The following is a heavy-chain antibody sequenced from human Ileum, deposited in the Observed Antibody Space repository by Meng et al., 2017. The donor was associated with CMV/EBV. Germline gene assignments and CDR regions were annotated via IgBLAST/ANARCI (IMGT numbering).Heavy chain of an antibody. J-gene: IGHJ4*02. Sequence: QITVKKSGPTLVKPPQTLTLTCTFSGLSLSASGVGVGWIRQPPGKALEWLALIYWDDDKRYSPSLKSRLTITKDTSNNQVVLIMTNMDPVDTATYYCAHSSDYYDSSGELDYWGQGTLVTVSS. D-gene: IGHD3-22*01. CDR1: GLSLSASGVG. CDR3: AHSSDYYDSSGELDY. CDR2: IYWDDDK. V-gene: IGHV2-5*02.